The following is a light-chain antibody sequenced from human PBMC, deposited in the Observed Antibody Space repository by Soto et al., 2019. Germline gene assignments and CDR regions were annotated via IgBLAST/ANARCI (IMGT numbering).Light chain of an antibody. CDR3: QQRKSYPIT. CDR2: AAS. CDR1: QDINTY. J-gene: IGKJ5*01. Sequence: DIQLTQSPSFLSASVGDRVTMTCRASQDINTYLAWYQQKPGKAPKLLIFAASTLQNGVPSRFSGSGSATEFTVTITSLQPEDFATYYCQQRKSYPITFGQGTRLEI. V-gene: IGKV1-9*01.